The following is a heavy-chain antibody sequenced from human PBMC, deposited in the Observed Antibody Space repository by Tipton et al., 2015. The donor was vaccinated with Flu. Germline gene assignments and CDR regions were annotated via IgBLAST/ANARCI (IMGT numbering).Heavy chain of an antibody. J-gene: IGHJ4*02. Sequence: TLSLTCAVSGYSISSGYYWGWIRQPPGKGLEWIGSIYHSGSTYYNPSLKSRVTISVDTSKNQFSLKLRSVTAADTAVYYCARHGPGLGYCSGGSCYEVNYWGQGTLVTVSS. CDR2: IYHSGST. V-gene: IGHV4-38-2*01. CDR3: ARHGPGLGYCSGGSCYEVNY. D-gene: IGHD2-15*01. CDR1: GYSISSGYY.